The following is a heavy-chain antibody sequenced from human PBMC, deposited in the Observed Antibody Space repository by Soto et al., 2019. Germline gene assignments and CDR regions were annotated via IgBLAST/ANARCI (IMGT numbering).Heavy chain of an antibody. V-gene: IGHV3-33*01. Sequence: LRLSCVASGFNFGNFVMHWVRQAPGKGLEWLTVISNDENIKQDSVRGRFAIARDNSKNTLYLHLTSLRAEDTAIYYCARGLRGVLDYWGQGTLVTVSS. CDR1: GFNFGNFV. J-gene: IGHJ4*02. D-gene: IGHD5-12*01. CDR2: ISNDENIK. CDR3: ARGLRGVLDY.